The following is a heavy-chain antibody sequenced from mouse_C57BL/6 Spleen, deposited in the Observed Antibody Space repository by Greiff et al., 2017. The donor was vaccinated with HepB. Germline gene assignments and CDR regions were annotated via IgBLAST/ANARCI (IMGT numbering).Heavy chain of an antibody. CDR2: IDPSDSYT. J-gene: IGHJ2*01. D-gene: IGHD2-3*01. V-gene: IGHV1-50*01. CDR3: ARGNGYSVGY. CDR1: GYTFTSYW. Sequence: QVQLQQPGAELVKPGASVKLSCKASGYTFTSYWMQWVKQRPGQGLEWIGEIDPSDSYTNYNQKFKGKATLTVDTSSSTAYMQLSSLTSEDSAVYYCARGNGYSVGYWGQGTTLTVSS.